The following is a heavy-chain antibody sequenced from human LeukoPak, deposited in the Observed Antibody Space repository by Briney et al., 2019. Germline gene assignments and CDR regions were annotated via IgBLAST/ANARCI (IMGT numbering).Heavy chain of an antibody. CDR3: ARVTSGYSYGHFDY. Sequence: PSETLSLTCTVSGGSISSSSYYWGWIRQPPGKGLEWIGSIYYSGSNYYNPSLKSRVTISVDTSKNQFSLKLSSVTAADTAVYYCARVTSGYSYGHFDYWGQGTLVTVSS. J-gene: IGHJ4*02. V-gene: IGHV4-39*07. CDR1: GGSISSSSYY. CDR2: IYYSGSN. D-gene: IGHD5-18*01.